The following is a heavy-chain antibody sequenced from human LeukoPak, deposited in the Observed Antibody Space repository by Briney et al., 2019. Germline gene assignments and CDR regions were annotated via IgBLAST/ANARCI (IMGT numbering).Heavy chain of an antibody. J-gene: IGHJ4*02. CDR1: GGSISNYY. D-gene: IGHD3-10*01. CDR2: IHYSGST. Sequence: SETLSLTCTVSGGSISNYYWSWIRQPPGKGLEWIGYIHYSGSTNYNPSLKSRVTISVDTSKNQFSLKLNSVTAADTAVYYCARRAYGSGSFNRYYFDYWGQGTLVAVSS. CDR3: ARRAYGSGSFNRYYFDY. V-gene: IGHV4-59*08.